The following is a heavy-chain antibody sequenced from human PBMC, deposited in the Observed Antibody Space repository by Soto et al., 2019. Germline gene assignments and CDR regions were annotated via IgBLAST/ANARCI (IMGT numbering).Heavy chain of an antibody. D-gene: IGHD3-10*01. CDR3: ARVRFGELLLFDY. Sequence: SETLSLTCTVSGGSISSGDYYWSWIRQPPGKGLEWIGYIYYSGSTYYNPSLKSRVTISVDTSKNQFSLKLSSVTAADTAVYYCARVRFGELLLFDYWGQGTLVTVS. J-gene: IGHJ4*02. V-gene: IGHV4-30-4*01. CDR2: IYYSGST. CDR1: GGSISSGDYY.